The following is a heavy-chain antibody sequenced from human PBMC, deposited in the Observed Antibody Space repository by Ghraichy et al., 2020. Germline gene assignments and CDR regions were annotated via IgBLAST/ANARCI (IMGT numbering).Heavy chain of an antibody. D-gene: IGHD3-3*01. J-gene: IGHJ3*02. CDR2: IYYSGST. Sequence: SETLSLTCTVSGGSISSSSYYWGWIRQPPGKGLEWIGSIYYSGSTYYNPSLKSQVTISVDTSKNQFSLKLSSVTAADTAVYYCARVAGRSAADACAIWGQGTMVTVSS. CDR3: ARVAGRSAADACAI. V-gene: IGHV4-39*07. CDR1: GGSISSSSYY.